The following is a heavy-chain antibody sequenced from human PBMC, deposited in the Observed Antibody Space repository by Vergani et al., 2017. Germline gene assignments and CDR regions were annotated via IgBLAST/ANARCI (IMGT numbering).Heavy chain of an antibody. V-gene: IGHV5-51*03. D-gene: IGHD3-10*01. Sequence: VQLVQSGAEVKKPGESLKISCKGSGYSFITYWIGWVRQKPGKGLEWMGIIYPGDSETKYSPSFQGQVTISADKSISTAYLQWSSLRASDTAMYYCARRSNSGSYEDYWGQGTLVTVSS. CDR2: IYPGDSET. J-gene: IGHJ4*02. CDR1: GYSFITYW. CDR3: ARRSNSGSYEDY.